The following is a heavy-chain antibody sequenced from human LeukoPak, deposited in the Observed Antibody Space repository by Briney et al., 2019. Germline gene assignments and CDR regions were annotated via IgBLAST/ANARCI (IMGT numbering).Heavy chain of an antibody. D-gene: IGHD2-15*01. V-gene: IGHV4-59*01. Sequence: SETLSLTCTVSGGSISIFYWGWIRQPPGKGLEWIGYIYNSGSTDYNPPLKSRVTISVDTSKNQFSLKLSSVTAADTAVYSCARDVGGGSYFDYWGQGTLVTVSS. CDR3: ARDVGGGSYFDY. CDR2: IYNSGST. J-gene: IGHJ4*02. CDR1: GGSISIFY.